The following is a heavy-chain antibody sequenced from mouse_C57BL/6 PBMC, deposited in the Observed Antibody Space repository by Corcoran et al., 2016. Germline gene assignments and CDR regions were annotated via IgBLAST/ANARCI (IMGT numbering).Heavy chain of an antibody. CDR3: SRSNYGTPYYFDY. CDR1: GYTSTDYY. CDR2: IYPGSGNT. J-gene: IGHJ2*01. Sequence: QVQLKHSGVELVRPGASVKLSCKASGYTSTDYYINWVKQRPGQGLEWIARIYPGSGNTYYNEKFKGKATLTAEKSSSTAYMQLSSLTSEDSAVYFCSRSNYGTPYYFDYWGQGTTLTVSS. D-gene: IGHD1-1*01. V-gene: IGHV1-76*01.